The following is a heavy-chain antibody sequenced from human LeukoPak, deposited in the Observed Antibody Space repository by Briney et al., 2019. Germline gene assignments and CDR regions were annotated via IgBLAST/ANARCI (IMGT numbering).Heavy chain of an antibody. V-gene: IGHV3-7*01. CDR1: GFTFRNYW. Sequence: GGSLRLSCAASGFTFRNYWMTWVRQAPGKGLEWVANIKQDGSEKHYVDSVKGRFTISRDNAKNSLFLQMNSLRAEDTAMYYCASGLGSTWGQGTLVAVSS. J-gene: IGHJ5*02. CDR2: IKQDGSEK. CDR3: ASGLGST. D-gene: IGHD6-13*01.